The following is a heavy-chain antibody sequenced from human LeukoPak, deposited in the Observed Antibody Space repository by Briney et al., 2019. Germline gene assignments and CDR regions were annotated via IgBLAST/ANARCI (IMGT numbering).Heavy chain of an antibody. CDR3: ARGPYCGGDCYSFYYFDY. V-gene: IGHV3-64*01. Sequence: PGGSLRLSCSASGFTFSSYAMHWVRQAPGKGLEYVSVISSNGGSTYYANSVKGRLTISRDNSKNTLYLQMGSLRAEDMAVYYCARGPYCGGDCYSFYYFDYWGQGTLVTVSS. J-gene: IGHJ4*02. D-gene: IGHD2-21*02. CDR1: GFTFSSYA. CDR2: ISSNGGST.